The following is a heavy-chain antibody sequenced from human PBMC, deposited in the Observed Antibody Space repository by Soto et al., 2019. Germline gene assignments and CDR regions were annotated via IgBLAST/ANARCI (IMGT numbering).Heavy chain of an antibody. V-gene: IGHV3-73*01. CDR2: IRSKANSYAT. Sequence: GGSLRLSCAASGFTFSGSAMHWVRQASGKGLEWVGRIRSKANSYATAYAASVKGRFTISRDDSKNTAYLQMNSLKTEDTAVYYCTISFYFPNYYYYGMDVWGQGTTVTVSS. CDR1: GFTFSGSA. D-gene: IGHD1-26*01. J-gene: IGHJ6*02. CDR3: TISFYFPNYYYYGMDV.